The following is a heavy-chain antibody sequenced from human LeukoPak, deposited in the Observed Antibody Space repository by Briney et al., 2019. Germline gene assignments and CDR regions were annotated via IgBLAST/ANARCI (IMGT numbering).Heavy chain of an antibody. Sequence: SETLSLTCTVSGGSISSGGYYWSWIRQHPGKGLEWIGYIYYSGSTYYNPSLKSRVTISVDTSNNQVSLKLSSVTAADTAVYYCASRNYGFWFDPWGQGTLVTVSS. V-gene: IGHV4-31*03. J-gene: IGHJ5*02. CDR2: IYYSGST. D-gene: IGHD4-11*01. CDR1: GGSISSGGYY. CDR3: ASRNYGFWFDP.